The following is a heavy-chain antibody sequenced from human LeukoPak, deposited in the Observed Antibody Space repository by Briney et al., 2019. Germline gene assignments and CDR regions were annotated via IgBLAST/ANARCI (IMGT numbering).Heavy chain of an antibody. Sequence: SETLSLTCTVSGGSISSSSYYWGWIRQPPGKGLEWIGSIYYSGSTYYNPSLKSRVTISVDTSKNQFSLKLSSVTAADTAVYYCARDLILGSGDSIAAAGTGYYYYMDVWGKGTTVTVSS. J-gene: IGHJ6*03. CDR3: ARDLILGSGDSIAAAGTGYYYYMDV. CDR2: IYYSGST. D-gene: IGHD6-13*01. V-gene: IGHV4-39*07. CDR1: GGSISSSSYY.